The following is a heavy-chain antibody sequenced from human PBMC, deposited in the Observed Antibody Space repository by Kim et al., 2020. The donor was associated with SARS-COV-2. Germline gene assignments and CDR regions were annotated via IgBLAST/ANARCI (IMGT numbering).Heavy chain of an antibody. D-gene: IGHD6-13*01. CDR2: IYYSGST. V-gene: IGHV4-59*08. CDR1: GGSISSYY. J-gene: IGHJ6*03. CDR3: ARLNSSSWYERYYYYYYYMDV. Sequence: SETLSLTCTVSGGSISSYYWSWIRQPPGKGLEWIGYIYYSGSTNYNPSLKSRVTISVDTSKNQFSLKLSSVTAADTAVYYCARLNSSSWYERYYYYYYYMDVWGKGTTVTVSS.